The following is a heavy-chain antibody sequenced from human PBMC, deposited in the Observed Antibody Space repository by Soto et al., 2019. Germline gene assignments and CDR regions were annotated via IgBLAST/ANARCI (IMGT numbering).Heavy chain of an antibody. Sequence: GGSLRLSCAASGFTFSSYAMHWVRQAPGKGLEWVAVISYDGSNKYYADSVKGRFTISRDNSKNTLYLQMNSLRAEDTAVYYCARDDFPFYGWAYWGQGTLVTVSS. J-gene: IGHJ4*02. CDR3: ARDDFPFYGWAY. CDR2: ISYDGSNK. V-gene: IGHV3-30-3*01. CDR1: GFTFSSYA. D-gene: IGHD3-10*01.